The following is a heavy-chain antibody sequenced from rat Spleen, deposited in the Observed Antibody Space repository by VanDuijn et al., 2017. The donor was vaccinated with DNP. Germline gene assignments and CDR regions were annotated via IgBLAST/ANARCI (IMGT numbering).Heavy chain of an antibody. CDR2: INSDGGSS. J-gene: IGHJ2*01. CDR3: ATEYNNHENYLDY. CDR1: GFTFSSYW. Sequence: EVQLVETGGGSVQPGRSLKLSCVASGFTFSSYWMYWIRQAPGKGLEWVASINSDGGSSYYSDSVKGRFSISRDTAENTVYLHMDSLMSEDKATYYCATEYNNHENYLDYLCQGVMVTVSS. D-gene: IGHD1-10*01. V-gene: IGHV5-58*01.